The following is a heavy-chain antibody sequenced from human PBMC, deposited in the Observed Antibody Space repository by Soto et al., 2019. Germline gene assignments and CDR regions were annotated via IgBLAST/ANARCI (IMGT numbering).Heavy chain of an antibody. D-gene: IGHD6-6*01. J-gene: IGHJ6*02. CDR2: ISGSGGST. CDR1: GFTFSSYA. Sequence: GGSLRLSCAASGFTFSSYAMSWVRQAPGKGLEWVSAISGSGGSTYYADSVKGRFTISRDNSKNTLYLQMNSLRAEDTAVYYCVWPLVKYYYYYGMDVWGQGTTVTVSS. V-gene: IGHV3-23*01. CDR3: VWPLVKYYYYYGMDV.